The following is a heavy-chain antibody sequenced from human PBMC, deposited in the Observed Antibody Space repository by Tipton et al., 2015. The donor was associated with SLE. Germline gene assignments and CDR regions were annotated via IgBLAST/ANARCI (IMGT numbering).Heavy chain of an antibody. CDR2: ISAYSGNT. CDR1: GYTFTSYG. D-gene: IGHD3-22*01. CDR3: ASPTYYDSSGYYYVRGAFDI. Sequence: QSGAEVKKPGASVKVSCKASGYTFTSYGISWVRQAPGQGLEWMGWISAYSGNTNYAQNLQGRVTMTTDTSTSTAYMELSSLRSEDTAVYYCASPTYYDSSGYYYVRGAFDIWGQGTMVTVSS. V-gene: IGHV1-18*01. J-gene: IGHJ3*02.